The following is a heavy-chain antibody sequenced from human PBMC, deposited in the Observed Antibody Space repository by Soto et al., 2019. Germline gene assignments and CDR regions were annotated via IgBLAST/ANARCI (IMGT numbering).Heavy chain of an antibody. CDR3: ARSVAVPGAHIDY. D-gene: IGHD6-19*01. V-gene: IGHV4-59*01. J-gene: IGHJ4*02. Sequence: QVQLQESGPGLVKPSETLSLTCSVSGGSISGSYWSWIRQSPGKGLEWLGYVYYTGSTNYSPSLRSRVRISVDTSKNEFSLRLSSVTAAATAVYFCARSVAVPGAHIDYWGKGTQVTVSS. CDR1: GGSISGSY. CDR2: VYYTGST.